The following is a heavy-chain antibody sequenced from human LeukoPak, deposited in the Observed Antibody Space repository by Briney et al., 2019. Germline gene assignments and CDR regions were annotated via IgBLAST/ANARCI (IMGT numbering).Heavy chain of an antibody. J-gene: IGHJ6*02. V-gene: IGHV3-74*01. CDR2: INSDGSST. CDR1: GFTFSSYW. CDR3: AREMPLRWPYYYYGMDV. Sequence: GGSLRLSCAASGFTFSSYWMHWVRQAPGKGLVWVSRINSDGSSTSYADSVKGRFTISRDNAKNTLYLQMNSLRAEDTAVYYCAREMPLRWPYYYYGMDVWGQGTTVTVSS. D-gene: IGHD4-23*01.